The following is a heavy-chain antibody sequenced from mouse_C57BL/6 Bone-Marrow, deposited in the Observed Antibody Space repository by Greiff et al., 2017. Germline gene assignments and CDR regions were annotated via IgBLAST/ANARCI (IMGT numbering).Heavy chain of an antibody. CDR3: AREGIYYYGSSYPYYAMDY. D-gene: IGHD1-1*01. V-gene: IGHV1-20*01. J-gene: IGHJ4*01. Sequence: VQLQQSGPELVKPGDSVKISCKASGYSFTGYFMNWVMQSHGKSLEWIGRINPYNGDTFYNQKFKGKATLTVDKSSSTAHMELRSLTSEDSAVYYCAREGIYYYGSSYPYYAMDYWGQGTSVTVSS. CDR1: GYSFTGYF. CDR2: INPYNGDT.